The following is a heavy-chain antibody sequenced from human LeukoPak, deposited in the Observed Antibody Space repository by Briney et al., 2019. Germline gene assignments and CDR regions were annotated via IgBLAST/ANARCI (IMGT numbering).Heavy chain of an antibody. CDR1: GDSFSSVTDY. Sequence: PSETLSLTCTVSGDSFSSVTDYWAWIRQPPGKGLEWIASGDYSGGTYYNPSLKSRVTMSVDTSKNQFSLKLSSVTAADTAVYYCARDRDYGDYPDAFDIWGQGTMVTVSS. D-gene: IGHD4-17*01. J-gene: IGHJ3*02. CDR3: ARDRDYGDYPDAFDI. CDR2: GDYSGGT. V-gene: IGHV4-39*07.